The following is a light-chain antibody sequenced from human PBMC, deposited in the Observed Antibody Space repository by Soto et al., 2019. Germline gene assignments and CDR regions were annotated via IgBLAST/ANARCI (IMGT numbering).Light chain of an antibody. CDR3: QQRSSWPPTIT. Sequence: EIVLTQSPATLSLSPGERATLSCRASQTIGSYLAWYQQKPGQAPRLLIYTASNRAAGVPARFSGSGSGTDFTLTVSSLEPEDFAVYYCQQRSSWPPTITFGQGTRLEIK. CDR2: TAS. V-gene: IGKV3-11*01. J-gene: IGKJ5*01. CDR1: QTIGSY.